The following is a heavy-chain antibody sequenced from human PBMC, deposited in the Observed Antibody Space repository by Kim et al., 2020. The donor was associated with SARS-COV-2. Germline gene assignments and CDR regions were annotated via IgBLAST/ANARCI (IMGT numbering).Heavy chain of an antibody. V-gene: IGHV3-15*01. J-gene: IGHJ4*02. CDR3: TTKWRSDSSAPKYYFDY. D-gene: IGHD3-22*01. Sequence: VKGRLTISRDDSKNTLYLQMNSLKTEDTAVYYCTTKWRSDSSAPKYYFDYWGQGTLVTVSS.